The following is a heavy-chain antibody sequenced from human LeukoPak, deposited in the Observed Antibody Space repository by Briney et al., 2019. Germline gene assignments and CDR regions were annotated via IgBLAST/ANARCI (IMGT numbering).Heavy chain of an antibody. J-gene: IGHJ5*02. Sequence: ASVKVSCKASGYSFNDKYLHWVRQAPGQGLEWMGSTNPNSGGTNYAQKFQGRVTMTTDTSMSTAYMELSRLTSDGTAVYYCARAGGRSWFDPWGQGTLVTVSS. CDR2: TNPNSGGT. CDR1: GYSFNDKY. CDR3: ARAGGRSWFDP. V-gene: IGHV1-2*02.